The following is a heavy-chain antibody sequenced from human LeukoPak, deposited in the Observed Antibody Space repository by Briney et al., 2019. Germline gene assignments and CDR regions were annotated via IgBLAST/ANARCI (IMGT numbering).Heavy chain of an antibody. J-gene: IGHJ3*02. V-gene: IGHV1-69*13. CDR3: AREMGQQLEIGAFDI. CDR2: IIPIFGTA. Sequence: SVKVSCKASGGTFSSYAVSWVRQAPGQGLEWMGGIIPIFGTANYAQKFQGRVTITADESTSTAYMELSSLRSEDTAVYYCAREMGQQLEIGAFDIWGQGTMVTVSS. D-gene: IGHD6-13*01. CDR1: GGTFSSYA.